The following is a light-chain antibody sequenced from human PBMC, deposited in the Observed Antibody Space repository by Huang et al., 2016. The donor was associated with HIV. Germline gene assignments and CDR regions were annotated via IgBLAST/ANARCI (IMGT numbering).Light chain of an antibody. CDR3: QQYNNWPRT. Sequence: EIVMTQSPATLSVSPGERATLSCRASQSVSSTFAWYQQKPGQAPRLLIYAASTRATGIPARFSGSGSGTEFTLTISSLQSEDFAVYYCQQYNNWPRTFGQGTKVEIK. CDR2: AAS. CDR1: QSVSST. V-gene: IGKV3-15*01. J-gene: IGKJ1*01.